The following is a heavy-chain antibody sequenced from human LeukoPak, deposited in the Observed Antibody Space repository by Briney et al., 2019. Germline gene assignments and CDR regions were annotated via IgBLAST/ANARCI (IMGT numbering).Heavy chain of an antibody. CDR3: ARVVGLTGYSSSWYSGYYYYMDV. CDR1: GYTFTNYG. V-gene: IGHV1-69*06. D-gene: IGHD6-13*01. CDR2: IIPIFGTA. Sequence: SVKVSCKASGYTFTNYGVTWVRQAPGQGLEWMGGIIPIFGTANYAQKFQDRVTITADKSTSTAYMELSSLRSEDTAVYYCARVVGLTGYSSSWYSGYYYYMDVWGKGTTVTVSS. J-gene: IGHJ6*03.